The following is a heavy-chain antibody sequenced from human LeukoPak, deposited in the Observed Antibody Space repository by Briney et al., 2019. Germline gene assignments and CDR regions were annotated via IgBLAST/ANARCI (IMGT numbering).Heavy chain of an antibody. D-gene: IGHD1-26*01. CDR1: GFSFSSFS. Sequence: GGSLRLSCAASGFSFSSFSMNWVRQAPGKGLEWVSYISGGSSFTYYVDSVKGRFTISRDNAKNSLYLQMNSLRAEDTAIYYCAKEYTGTFSPFPSYFDNWGQGTLVTVSS. V-gene: IGHV3-21*04. J-gene: IGHJ4*02. CDR2: ISGGSSFT. CDR3: AKEYTGTFSPFPSYFDN.